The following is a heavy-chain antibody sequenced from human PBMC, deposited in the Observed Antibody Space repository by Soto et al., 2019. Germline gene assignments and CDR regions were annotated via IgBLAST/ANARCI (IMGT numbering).Heavy chain of an antibody. J-gene: IGHJ4*02. CDR3: ASPGGNHDSSGYLFDY. CDR2: IYYSGST. D-gene: IGHD3-22*01. Sequence: QLQLQESGPGLVKPSETLSLTCTVSGGSISSSSYYWGWIRQPPGKGLEWIGSIYYSGSTYYNPSLKSRVTISVDTSKNQFSLKLSSVTAADTAVYYCASPGGNHDSSGYLFDYWGQGTLVTVSS. V-gene: IGHV4-39*01. CDR1: GGSISSSSYY.